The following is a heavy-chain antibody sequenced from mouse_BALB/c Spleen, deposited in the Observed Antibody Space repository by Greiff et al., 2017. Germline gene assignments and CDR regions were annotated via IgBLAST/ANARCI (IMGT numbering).Heavy chain of an antibody. J-gene: IGHJ1*01. D-gene: IGHD2-3*01. V-gene: IGHV3-2*02. Sequence: EVKLMESGPGLVKPSQSLSLTCTVTGYSITSDYAWNWIRQFPGNKLEWMGYISYSGSTSYNPSLKSRISITRDTSKNQFFLQLNSVTTEDTATYYCARLDGYYPYWYFDVWGAGTTVTVSS. CDR2: ISYSGST. CDR1: GYSITSDYA. CDR3: ARLDGYYPYWYFDV.